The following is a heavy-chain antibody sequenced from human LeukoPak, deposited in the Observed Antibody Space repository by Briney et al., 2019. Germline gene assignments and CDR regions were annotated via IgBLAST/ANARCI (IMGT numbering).Heavy chain of an antibody. D-gene: IGHD3-9*01. J-gene: IGHJ4*02. CDR3: AKVWSGILTGFYFDY. CDR1: GFTFSSYA. V-gene: IGHV3-23*01. CDR2: ISGSGGST. Sequence: GGSLRLSCAASGFTFSSYAMSWVRQAPGKGLEWVSAISGSGGSTYYADSVKGRFTISRDNSKNTLYLQMNSLRAEDTAVYYCAKVWSGILTGFYFDYWGQGTLVTVSS.